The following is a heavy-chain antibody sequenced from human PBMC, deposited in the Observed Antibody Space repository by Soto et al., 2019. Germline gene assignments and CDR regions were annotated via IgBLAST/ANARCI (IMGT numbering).Heavy chain of an antibody. V-gene: IGHV6-1*01. Sequence: SPALSLTCAISGDSVSSNSGAWNWIRQSPSRGLEWLGRTYYRSKWYNDCVVSVKSRMIMKPGTFKNQFSLQLNSVTPEDTAVYFCARESVAGGIPGFDPWGQGTLVTVSS. CDR2: TYYRSKWYN. CDR1: GDSVSSNSGA. D-gene: IGHD6-19*01. J-gene: IGHJ5*01. CDR3: ARESVAGGIPGFDP.